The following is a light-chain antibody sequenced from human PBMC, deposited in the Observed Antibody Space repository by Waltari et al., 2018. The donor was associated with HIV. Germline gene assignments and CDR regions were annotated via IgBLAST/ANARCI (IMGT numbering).Light chain of an antibody. CDR3: CSYTSSDTLWV. CDR1: SSDVGDFNF. V-gene: IGLV2-14*03. CDR2: DFS. J-gene: IGLJ3*02. Sequence: QSALTQPASVSGSPGQSITISCTRSSSDVGDFNFVSWYQHRPGKAPKVMLYDFSYRPSGVSNRFSGSKSANTASLTISGLQAEDEAVYYCCSYTSSDTLWVFGGGTKLTVL.